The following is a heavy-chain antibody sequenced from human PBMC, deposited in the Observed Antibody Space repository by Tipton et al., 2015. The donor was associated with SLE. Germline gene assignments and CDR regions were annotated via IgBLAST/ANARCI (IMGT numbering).Heavy chain of an antibody. CDR3: ARGPVYYDFWSGYPYYYYYMDV. J-gene: IGHJ6*03. D-gene: IGHD3-3*01. CDR2: IHHSGST. CDR1: GGSFSGYY. V-gene: IGHV4-34*01. Sequence: TLSLTCAVYGGSFSGYYWSWIRQPPGKGLEWLGEIHHSGSTNYNPSLKSRVTISLDTSKNQLSLKLSSVTAADTAVYYCARGPVYYDFWSGYPYYYYYMDVWGKGTTVTVSS.